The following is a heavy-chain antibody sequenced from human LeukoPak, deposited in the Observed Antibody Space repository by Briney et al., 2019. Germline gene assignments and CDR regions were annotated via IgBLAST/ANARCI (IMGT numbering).Heavy chain of an antibody. CDR3: ARGRRQYYDILTGYPPIDY. V-gene: IGHV4-61*02. D-gene: IGHD3-9*01. CDR1: GGSISSGSYY. J-gene: IGHJ4*02. Sequence: SETLSLTCTVSGGSISSGSYYWSWIRQPAGKGLEWIGRIYTSGSTNYNPSLKSRVTISVDTSKNQFSLKLGSVTAADTAVYYCARGRRQYYDILTGYPPIDYWGQGTLVTVSS. CDR2: IYTSGST.